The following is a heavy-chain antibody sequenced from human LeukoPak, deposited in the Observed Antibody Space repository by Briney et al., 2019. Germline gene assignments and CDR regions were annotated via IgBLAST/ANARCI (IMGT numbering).Heavy chain of an antibody. D-gene: IGHD3-22*01. CDR3: ATGARTILYDTVGTDY. J-gene: IGHJ4*02. CDR2: XDPEDGEX. CDR1: GYTFIDYY. Sequence: GASVKVSCKASGYTFIDYYMHWVQQAPGXGLXWXXXXDPEDGEXKYAEKFQGXVXITXDTSTDTAYMELSSLRSEDTAVYYCATGARTILYDTVGTDYWGQGTLVTVSS. V-gene: IGHV1-69-2*01.